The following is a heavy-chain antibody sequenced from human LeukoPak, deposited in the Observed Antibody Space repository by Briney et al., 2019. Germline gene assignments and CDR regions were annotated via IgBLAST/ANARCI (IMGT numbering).Heavy chain of an antibody. CDR2: ISSSGNTI. J-gene: IGHJ3*02. CDR3: ARDYYDSGGYYNLDACDI. Sequence: GGSLRLSCTASGFTFSSYEMNWVRQTPGKGLEWVSYISSSGNTIYYADSVKGRFTISRDNARNSLYLQMNSLRAEDTAMYYCARDYYDSGGYYNLDACDIWGQRRVVTVSS. CDR1: GFTFSSYE. V-gene: IGHV3-48*03. D-gene: IGHD3-22*01.